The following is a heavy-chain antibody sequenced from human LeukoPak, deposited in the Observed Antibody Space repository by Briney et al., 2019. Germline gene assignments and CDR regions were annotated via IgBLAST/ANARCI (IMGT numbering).Heavy chain of an antibody. CDR2: IIPILGIA. Sequence: GSSVKVSCKASGGTFSSYAISWVRQAPGQGLEWMGRIIPILGIANYAQKFQGRVTITADKSTSTVYMELSSLRSEDTAVYYCARDTKGGDYWGQGTLVTVSS. CDR3: ARDTKGGDY. J-gene: IGHJ4*02. V-gene: IGHV1-69*04. CDR1: GGTFSSYA. D-gene: IGHD3-3*01.